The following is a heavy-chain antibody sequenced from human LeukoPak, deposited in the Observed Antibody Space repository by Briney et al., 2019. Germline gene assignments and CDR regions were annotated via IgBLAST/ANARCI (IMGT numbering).Heavy chain of an antibody. CDR1: GFTFSSYW. J-gene: IGHJ6*03. V-gene: IGHV3-7*01. D-gene: IGHD3-3*01. Sequence: GGSLRLSCAASGFTFSSYWMSWVRQAPGKGLEWVANIKQDGSEKYYVDSVKGRFTISRDNAKNSLYLQMNSLRAEDTAVYYCARSGGYYDFWSGYYTGLDYYYMDVWGKGTTVTVSS. CDR3: ARSGGYYDFWSGYYTGLDYYYMDV. CDR2: IKQDGSEK.